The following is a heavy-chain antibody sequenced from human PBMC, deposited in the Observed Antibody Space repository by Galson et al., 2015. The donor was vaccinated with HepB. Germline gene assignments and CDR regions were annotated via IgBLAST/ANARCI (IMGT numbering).Heavy chain of an antibody. J-gene: IGHJ3*02. Sequence: SLRLSCAASGFTVSSNYMSWVRQAPGKGLEWVSVIYSGGSTYYADSVKGRFTISRDNSKNTLYLQMNSLRAEDTAVYYCARFGANDAFDIWGQGTMVTVSS. CDR1: GFTVSSNY. V-gene: IGHV3-66*01. CDR2: IYSGGST. CDR3: ARFGANDAFDI. D-gene: IGHD3-10*01.